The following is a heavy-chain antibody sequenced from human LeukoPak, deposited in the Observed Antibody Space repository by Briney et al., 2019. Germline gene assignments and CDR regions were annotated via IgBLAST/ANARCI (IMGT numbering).Heavy chain of an antibody. J-gene: IGHJ4*02. Sequence: ESGPTLVKPTQTLTLTCTFSGFSLSASGVGVGWIRQPPGKALEWLALIYWDDDKRYSPSLKSRLTITKDTSKNQVVLTMTNMDPVDTATYYCARATTRLYYFDYWGQGTLVTVSS. V-gene: IGHV2-5*02. CDR1: GFSLSASGVG. CDR3: ARATTRLYYFDY. D-gene: IGHD4-17*01. CDR2: IYWDDDK.